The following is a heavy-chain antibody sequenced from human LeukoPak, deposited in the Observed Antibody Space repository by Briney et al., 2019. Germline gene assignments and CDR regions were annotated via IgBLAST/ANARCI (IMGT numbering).Heavy chain of an antibody. CDR2: INHSGST. CDR1: GGSFSGYY. Sequence: SETLSLTCAVYGGSFSGYYWSWIRQPPGKGLEWIGEINHSGSTNYNPSLKSRATISVDTSKNQFSLKLSSVTAADTAVYYCARVRVSYYPDYWGQGTLVTVSS. CDR3: ARVRVSYYPDY. J-gene: IGHJ4*02. V-gene: IGHV4-34*01. D-gene: IGHD3-10*01.